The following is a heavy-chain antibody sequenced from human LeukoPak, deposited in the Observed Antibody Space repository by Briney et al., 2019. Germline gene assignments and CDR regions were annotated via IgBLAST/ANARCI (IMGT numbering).Heavy chain of an antibody. D-gene: IGHD3-22*01. Sequence: PSESLSLTCTVSGDSISSGDYYWSWLRQPAGKGLEWIGRISSSGSTNYNPSLKSRVTISVDTSKTQFTLKLSSVTAADTAVYFCARGPYSYDSSGAFDIWGQGTMVTVSS. CDR1: GDSISSGDYY. V-gene: IGHV4-61*02. CDR2: ISSSGST. J-gene: IGHJ3*02. CDR3: ARGPYSYDSSGAFDI.